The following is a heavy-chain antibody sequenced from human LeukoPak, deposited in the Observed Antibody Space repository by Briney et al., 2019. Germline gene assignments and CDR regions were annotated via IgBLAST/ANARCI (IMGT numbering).Heavy chain of an antibody. J-gene: IGHJ4*02. CDR2: INHSGST. D-gene: IGHD5-24*01. Sequence: SETLSLTCAVYGGSFSGYYWSWIRQPPGKGLEWIGEINHSGSTNYNPSLKNRVTISVDTSKNQFSLKLSSVTAADTAVYYCAREGDGYNFDYWGQGTLVTVSS. CDR1: GGSFSGYY. CDR3: AREGDGYNFDY. V-gene: IGHV4-34*01.